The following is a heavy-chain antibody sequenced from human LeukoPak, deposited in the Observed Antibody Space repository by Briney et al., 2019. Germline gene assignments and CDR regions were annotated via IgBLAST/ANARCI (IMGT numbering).Heavy chain of an antibody. V-gene: IGHV3-30*04. J-gene: IGHJ4*02. CDR3: ATTGSGSYYDY. CDR2: ISYDGSNK. D-gene: IGHD1-26*01. Sequence: SCKASGYTFTGYYMHWVRQAPGKGLEWVAVISYDGSNKYSADSVKGRFTISRDNAKNTLFLQMNSLRAEGTAVYYCATTGSGSYYDYWGQGTLVTVSS. CDR1: GYTFTGYY.